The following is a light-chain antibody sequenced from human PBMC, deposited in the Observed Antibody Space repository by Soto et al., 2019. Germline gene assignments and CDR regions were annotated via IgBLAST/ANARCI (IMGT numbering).Light chain of an antibody. Sequence: DIVMTQSPDSLVVSLGERATINCKSSQSVLYSSNNKNYLAWYQQKPGQPPKLLIYWASTRESRVPDRFSGSGSGTDFTLTISSLQAEDVAVYYCQQYYSSLTFGQGTKLEIK. J-gene: IGKJ2*01. CDR3: QQYYSSLT. CDR2: WAS. CDR1: QSVLYSSNNKNY. V-gene: IGKV4-1*01.